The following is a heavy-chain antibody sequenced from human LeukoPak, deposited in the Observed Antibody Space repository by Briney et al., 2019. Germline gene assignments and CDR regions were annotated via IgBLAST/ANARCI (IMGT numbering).Heavy chain of an antibody. CDR2: ISSSSSYI. J-gene: IGHJ4*02. D-gene: IGHD6-19*01. Sequence: GGSLRLSCAAPGFTFSSYSMNWVRQAPGKGLEWVSSISSSSSYIYYADSVKGRFTISRDNAKNSLYLQMNSLRAEDTAVYYCARGVNGSGWYFDYWGQGTLVTVSS. CDR1: GFTFSSYS. V-gene: IGHV3-21*01. CDR3: ARGVNGSGWYFDY.